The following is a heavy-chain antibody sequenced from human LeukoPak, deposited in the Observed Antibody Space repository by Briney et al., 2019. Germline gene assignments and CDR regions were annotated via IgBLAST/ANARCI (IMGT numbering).Heavy chain of an antibody. J-gene: IGHJ4*02. CDR3: ATPWIQLWYCFDY. CDR2: ISYDGGNK. D-gene: IGHD5-18*01. CDR1: GFTFSSYG. Sequence: PGGSLRLSCAASGFTFSSYGMHWVRQAPGKGLEWVAVISYDGGNKYSAVSVKGRFTISRDNSKNTLYLQMNSLRAEDTAVYYCATPWIQLWYCFDYWGQGTLVTVSS. V-gene: IGHV3-30*03.